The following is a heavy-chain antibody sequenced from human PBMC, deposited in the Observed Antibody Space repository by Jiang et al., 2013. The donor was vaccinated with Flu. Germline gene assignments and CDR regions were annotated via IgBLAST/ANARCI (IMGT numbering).Heavy chain of an antibody. CDR2: LILVTLIP. J-gene: IGHJ4*02. V-gene: IGHV5-10-1*01. CDR1: SYW. CDR3: ARQGWGGSRG. D-gene: IGHD1-26*01. Sequence: SYWISWVRQMPGKGLEWMGGLILVTLIPTTARPSQGHVTISADKSISTAYLQWSSLKASDTAMYYCARQGWGGSRGWGQGTLVTVSS.